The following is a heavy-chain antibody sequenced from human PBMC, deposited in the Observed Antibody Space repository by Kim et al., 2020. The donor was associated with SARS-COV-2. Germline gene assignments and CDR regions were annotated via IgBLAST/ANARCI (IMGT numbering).Heavy chain of an antibody. D-gene: IGHD2-15*01. CDR2: YI. CDR3: ARVGGLNWFDP. V-gene: IGHV3-21*01. Sequence: YIYYADSVKGRLTVSRDNAKNSLFLQMSSLRAEDTAVYYCARVGGLNWFDPWGQGTLVTVSS. J-gene: IGHJ5*02.